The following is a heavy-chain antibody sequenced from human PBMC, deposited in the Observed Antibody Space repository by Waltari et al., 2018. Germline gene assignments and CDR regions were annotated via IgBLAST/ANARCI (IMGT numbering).Heavy chain of an antibody. V-gene: IGHV4-31*03. CDR2: IYYSGST. Sequence: QVQLQESGPGLVKPSQTLSLTCTVSGGSISSGGYYWSWIRQHPGKGLEWIGYIYYSGSTYYNPSLKSRVTISVDTSKNQFSLKLSSVTAADTAVYYGARDVDTAMANGAFDIWGQGTMVTVSS. CDR1: GGSISSGGYY. J-gene: IGHJ3*02. D-gene: IGHD5-18*01. CDR3: ARDVDTAMANGAFDI.